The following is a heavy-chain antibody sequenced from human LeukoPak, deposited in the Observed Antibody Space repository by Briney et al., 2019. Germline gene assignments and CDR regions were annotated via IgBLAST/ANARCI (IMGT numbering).Heavy chain of an antibody. CDR3: ARPLHNYYDSTGHYTGGSFDY. CDR1: GGSISNSSFY. Sequence: PSETLSLTCSASGGSISNSSFYWGWVRQPPGKGLEWIGSIYYGGNTYYKPSLKSRVTISVDTSKNQVSLKLSSVTAADTAVYYCARPLHNYYDSTGHYTGGSFDYWGQGTLVTVSS. D-gene: IGHD3-22*01. V-gene: IGHV4-39*01. J-gene: IGHJ4*02. CDR2: IYYGGNT.